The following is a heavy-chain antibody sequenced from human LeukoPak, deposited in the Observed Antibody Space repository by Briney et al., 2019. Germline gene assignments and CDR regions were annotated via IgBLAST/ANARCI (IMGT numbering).Heavy chain of an antibody. CDR2: TKSDGST. CDR1: GFTFSSYW. CDR3: ARAPSEIGGYYPEYFRH. D-gene: IGHD3-22*01. J-gene: IGHJ1*01. Sequence: GGSLRLSCAASGFTFSSYWMHWVRQAPGKGLVWVPRTKSDGSTNYADSVKGRFTTSRNNAKNTVSLQMNSLRAEDTGVYYCARAPSEIGGYYPEYFRHWGQGTLVTVSS. V-gene: IGHV3-74*01.